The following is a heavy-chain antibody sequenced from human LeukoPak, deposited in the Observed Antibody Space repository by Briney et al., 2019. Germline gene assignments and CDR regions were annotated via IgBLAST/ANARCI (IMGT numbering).Heavy chain of an antibody. V-gene: IGHV4-31*03. J-gene: IGHJ4*02. D-gene: IGHD4-17*01. CDR2: IYYSGGT. CDR1: GAPINPYY. Sequence: SETLSLTCIVSGAPINPYYWSWIRQHPGKGLEWIGYIYYSGGTYYNPSLKSRVTISVDTSKNQFSLKLSSVTAADTAVYYCARHYRSSTVTNVYFDYWGQGTLVTVSS. CDR3: ARHYRSSTVTNVYFDY.